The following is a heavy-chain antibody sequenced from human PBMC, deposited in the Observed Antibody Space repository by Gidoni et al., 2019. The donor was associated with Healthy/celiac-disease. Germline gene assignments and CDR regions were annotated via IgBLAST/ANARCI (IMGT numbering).Heavy chain of an antibody. Sequence: QLQLQESGPGLVKPSETLSLTCTVSGGSISTSSYYWGWIRQPPGKGLEWIGSIYYSGSTYYNPSLKSRVTISVDTSKNQFSLKLSSVTAADTAVYYCARHGEEGTSLLNWFDPWGQGTLVTVSS. D-gene: IGHD1-26*01. CDR1: GGSISTSSYY. CDR2: IYYSGST. J-gene: IGHJ5*02. V-gene: IGHV4-39*01. CDR3: ARHGEEGTSLLNWFDP.